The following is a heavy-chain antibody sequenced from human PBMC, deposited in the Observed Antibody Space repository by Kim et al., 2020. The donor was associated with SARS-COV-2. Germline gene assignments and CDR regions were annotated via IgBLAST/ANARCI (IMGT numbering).Heavy chain of an antibody. CDR2: INPNSGGT. D-gene: IGHD3-9*01. CDR3: ARVGKPITYYDILTGYGGWFDP. Sequence: ASVKVSCKASGYTFTGYYMHWVRQAPGQGLEWMGRINPNSGGTNYAQKFQGRVTMTRDTSISTAYMELSRLRSDDTAVYYCARVGKPITYYDILTGYGGWFDPWGQGTLVTVSS. J-gene: IGHJ5*02. CDR1: GYTFTGYY. V-gene: IGHV1-2*06.